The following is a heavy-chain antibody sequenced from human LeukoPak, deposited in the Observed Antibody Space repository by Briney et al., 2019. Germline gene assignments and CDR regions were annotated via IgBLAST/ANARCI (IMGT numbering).Heavy chain of an antibody. J-gene: IGHJ4*02. CDR1: VFTFSGDR. V-gene: IGHV3-7*02. CDR2: IKQDGSEK. D-gene: IGHD2-8*01. Sequence: VGSLRLSCAPSVFTFSGDRMSWGCQGPGERRWWGSNIKQDGSEKYYVDSGKGRFTISRDNAKNSLYLQMNSLRAEGTAVYYCARMIVLNDWGQGTLVTVSS. CDR3: ARMIVLND.